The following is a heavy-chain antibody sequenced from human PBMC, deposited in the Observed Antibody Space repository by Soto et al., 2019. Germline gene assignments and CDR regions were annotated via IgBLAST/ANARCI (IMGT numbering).Heavy chain of an antibody. V-gene: IGHV1-2*02. J-gene: IGHJ6*02. D-gene: IGHD3-10*01. CDR1: GYTFTGYY. CDR2: INPNSGGT. CDR3: ARGRFGELPYYYYGMDV. Sequence: QVQLVQSGAEVKKPGASVKVSCKASGYTFTGYYMHWVRQAPGQGLEWMGWINPNSGGTNYAQKFQGRVTMTRDTSISTAYMELSRLRSDDTAVYYCARGRFGELPYYYYGMDVWGQGMTDTVSS.